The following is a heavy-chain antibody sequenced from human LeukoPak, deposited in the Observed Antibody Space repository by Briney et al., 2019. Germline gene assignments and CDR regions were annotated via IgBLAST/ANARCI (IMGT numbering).Heavy chain of an antibody. V-gene: IGHV3-23*01. CDR2: ISGSGGNT. Sequence: GGSLRLSCAASGFTFSSYAMSWVRQPPGKGLNWVSSISGSGGNTFYADSEKGRFTISRDNSKNTLYLQMNSLRAEDTAVYYCARDWPSEWQHLPDYDAVDIWGQGTMVTVSS. J-gene: IGHJ3*02. CDR1: GFTFSSYA. CDR3: ARDWPSEWQHLPDYDAVDI. D-gene: IGHD6-13*01.